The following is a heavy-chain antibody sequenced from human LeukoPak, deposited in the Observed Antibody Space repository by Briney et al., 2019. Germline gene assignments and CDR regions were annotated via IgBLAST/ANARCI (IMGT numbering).Heavy chain of an antibody. Sequence: PGGSLRLSCAASGFTFSSYGMHWVRQAPGKGLEWVAFIRHDGSNKNYAESVKGRFTISRDNSKNALYLQMNSLKTEDTAVYYCAKLDTSGYLIDYWGQGTLVTVSS. CDR2: IRHDGSNK. CDR1: GFTFSSYG. J-gene: IGHJ4*02. CDR3: AKLDTSGYLIDY. V-gene: IGHV3-30*02. D-gene: IGHD3-22*01.